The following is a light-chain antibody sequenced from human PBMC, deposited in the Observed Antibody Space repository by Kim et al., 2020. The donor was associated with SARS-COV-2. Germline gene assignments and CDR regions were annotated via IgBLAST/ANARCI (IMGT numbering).Light chain of an antibody. CDR1: KLGDKY. CDR2: QDN. J-gene: IGLJ2*01. Sequence: GSPGQTASITCSGDKLGDKYACWYQQKPGQSPVLVIYQDNKRPSGIPERFSGSNSGNTATLTISGTQAMDEADYYCQAWDSSTAVFGGGTQLTVL. CDR3: QAWDSSTAV. V-gene: IGLV3-1*01.